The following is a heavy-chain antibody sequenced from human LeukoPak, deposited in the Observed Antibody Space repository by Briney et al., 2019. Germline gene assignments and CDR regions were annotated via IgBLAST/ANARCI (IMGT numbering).Heavy chain of an antibody. CDR3: ATGPYIISSSRQLDY. J-gene: IGHJ4*02. V-gene: IGHV3-23*01. Sequence: GGSLRLSCAASGFTFRNYDMNWVRQAPGKGLEWVSGFSVSGENTYYIDSVKGRFTISRDIPKNTLYLEMNSLRAEDTAVYYCATGPYIISSSRQLDYWDQGTLVSVSS. CDR1: GFTFRNYD. CDR2: FSVSGENT. D-gene: IGHD6-6*01.